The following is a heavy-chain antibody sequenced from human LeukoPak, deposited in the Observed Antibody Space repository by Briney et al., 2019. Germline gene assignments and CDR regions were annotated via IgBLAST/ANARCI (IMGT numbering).Heavy chain of an antibody. CDR2: ISYDGSNK. CDR3: AKVGIAVAGSLGN. D-gene: IGHD6-19*01. Sequence: GGSLRLSCAASGFTFSSYGMHWVCQAPGKGLEWVAVISYDGSNKYYADSAKGRFTISRDNSKNTLYLQMNSLRAEDTAVYYCAKVGIAVAGSLGNWGQGTLVTVSS. CDR1: GFTFSSYG. V-gene: IGHV3-30*18. J-gene: IGHJ4*02.